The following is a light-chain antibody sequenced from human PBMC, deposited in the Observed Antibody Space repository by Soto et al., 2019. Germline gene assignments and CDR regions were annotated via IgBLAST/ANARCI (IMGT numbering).Light chain of an antibody. V-gene: IGKV2-30*01. CDR1: QSLVYSDGDTY. CDR2: GAS. CDR3: QQYTNWPKT. Sequence: LALSPLSLPVTLGQPASISCSSSQSLVYSDGDTYLSWYQQKPGQAPRPLIYGASTRATGIPERFSGSGSGTESTLTISILQSEDFAVYYCQQYTNWPKTFGQGTKVDIK. J-gene: IGKJ1*01.